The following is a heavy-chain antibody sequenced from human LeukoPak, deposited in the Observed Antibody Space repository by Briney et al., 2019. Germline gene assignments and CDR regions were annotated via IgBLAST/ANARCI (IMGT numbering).Heavy chain of an antibody. J-gene: IGHJ4*02. CDR1: GGSISSSSYY. D-gene: IGHD3-22*01. Sequence: PSETLSLTCTVSGGSISSSSYYWSWIRQPPGKGLEWIGEINHSGSTNYNPSLKSRVTISVDTSKNQFSLKLSSVTAADTAVYYCARLSSGYYYWGQGTLVTVSS. CDR2: INHSGST. CDR3: ARLSSGYYY. V-gene: IGHV4-39*07.